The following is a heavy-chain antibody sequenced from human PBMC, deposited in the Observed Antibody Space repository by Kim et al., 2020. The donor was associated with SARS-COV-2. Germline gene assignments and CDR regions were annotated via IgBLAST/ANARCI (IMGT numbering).Heavy chain of an antibody. J-gene: IGHJ6*02. V-gene: IGHV1-69*04. CDR3: ARVFVVVPAAIRRSSSGIMDV. CDR2: IIPILGIA. Sequence: SVKVSCKASGGTFSSYAISWVRQAPGQGLEWMGRIIPILGIANYAQKFQGRVTITADKSTSTAYMELSSLRSEDTAVYYCARVFVVVPAAIRRSSSGIMDVCGQGTTVTVSS. D-gene: IGHD2-2*01. CDR1: GGTFSSYA.